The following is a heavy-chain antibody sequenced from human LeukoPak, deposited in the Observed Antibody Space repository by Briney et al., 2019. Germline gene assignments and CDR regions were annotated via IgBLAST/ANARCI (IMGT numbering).Heavy chain of an antibody. V-gene: IGHV4-59*13. Sequence: PSDSLSLPCTVSGDSLSRYYRRCMPGPPAKGLEWMGDIYYSGCTNHSPSLTSRVNKSVETSKNQFSLKLSSVTAADAAVYYCARGSRHGWVGKPADYWGQGTLVTVSS. CDR1: GDSLSRYY. J-gene: IGHJ4*02. D-gene: IGHD6-19*01. CDR2: IYYSGCT. CDR3: ARGSRHGWVGKPADY.